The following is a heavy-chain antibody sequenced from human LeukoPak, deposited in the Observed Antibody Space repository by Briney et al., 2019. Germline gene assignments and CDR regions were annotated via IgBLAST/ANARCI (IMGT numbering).Heavy chain of an antibody. J-gene: IGHJ4*02. Sequence: PGGSLRLSCAASGFTFSDYYMSWIRQAPGKGLEWVSYINSSSSYINYADSVKGRFTISRDNAKNSLYLQMNSLRAEDTAVYYCARVLAGTGEAFDYWGQGTLVTVSS. V-gene: IGHV3-11*05. CDR1: GFTFSDYY. CDR2: INSSSSYI. D-gene: IGHD6-19*01. CDR3: ARVLAGTGEAFDY.